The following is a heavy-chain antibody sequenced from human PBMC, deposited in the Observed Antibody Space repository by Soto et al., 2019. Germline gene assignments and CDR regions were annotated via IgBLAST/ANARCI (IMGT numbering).Heavy chain of an antibody. CDR3: ASDPYYYASEY. D-gene: IGHD3-10*01. CDR2: ISGSGDTI. V-gene: IGHV3-11*01. Sequence: GGSLRLSCAASGFTFSGSYMTWIRQAPGKGLEWISYISGSGDTIYYADSVKGRFTVSRDNAKNSLYLQVNSLRAEDTAVYYCASDPYYYASEYWGQGTLVTVSS. CDR1: GFTFSGSY. J-gene: IGHJ4*02.